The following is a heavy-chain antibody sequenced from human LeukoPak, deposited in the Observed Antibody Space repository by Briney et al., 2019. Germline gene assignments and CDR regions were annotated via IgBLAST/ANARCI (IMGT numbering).Heavy chain of an antibody. V-gene: IGHV1-2*02. J-gene: IGHJ3*02. Sequence: ASVKVSCKASGYTFTGYYMHWVRQAPGQGLEWMGWINPNSGGTNYAQKFQGRVTMTRDTSISTAYMELSRLRSDDTAVYYCARENRPYYYDSSGYYDAFDIWGQGTMVTVSS. CDR2: INPNSGGT. D-gene: IGHD3-22*01. CDR3: ARENRPYYYDSSGYYDAFDI. CDR1: GYTFTGYY.